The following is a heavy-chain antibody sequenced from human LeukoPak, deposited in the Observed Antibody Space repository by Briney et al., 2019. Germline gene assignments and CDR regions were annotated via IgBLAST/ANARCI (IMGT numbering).Heavy chain of an antibody. Sequence: SQTLSETPTVSGGSVSSDGEYWSWIRQHPGRGLEWIGYISYSGSTYYITSLKSRVTFSLDTSKNQVSLKLSSVTAADTAVYYCARYCGNSRGLSSW. D-gene: IGHD2/OR15-2a*01. CDR2: ISYSGST. V-gene: IGHV4-31*03. CDR1: GGSVSSDGEY. CDR3: ARYCGNSRGLSS. J-gene: IGHJ5*01.